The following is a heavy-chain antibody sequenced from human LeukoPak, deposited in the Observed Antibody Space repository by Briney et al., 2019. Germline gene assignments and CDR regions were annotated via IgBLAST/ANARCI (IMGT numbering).Heavy chain of an antibody. CDR3: TSGDYYDTFAYYKT. V-gene: IGHV3-73*01. D-gene: IGHD3-22*01. Sequence: GGSLRLSCAASGFTFSGSAMHWVRQASGKGLEWVARIRRRANSYPTTDAASVKGRFTISRDDSKNTAYMKMNSLKTEDTAVYYCTSGDYYDTFAYYKTWGQGTLVTVSS. J-gene: IGHJ5*02. CDR1: GFTFSGSA. CDR2: IRRRANSYPT.